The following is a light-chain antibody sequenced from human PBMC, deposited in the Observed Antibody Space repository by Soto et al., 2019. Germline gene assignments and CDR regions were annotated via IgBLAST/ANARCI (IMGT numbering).Light chain of an antibody. Sequence: DIQMTQSPSSQSASVGDTVNITCRASQGFSSSLNWCLQKPGKAPNLLIYAAINLQSGVPSRFSGSGSGTHFTLTINGLQPEDFATYYCQQSYSPPYTFGQGTKLEI. CDR2: AAI. J-gene: IGKJ2*01. V-gene: IGKV1-39*01. CDR1: QGFSSS. CDR3: QQSYSPPYT.